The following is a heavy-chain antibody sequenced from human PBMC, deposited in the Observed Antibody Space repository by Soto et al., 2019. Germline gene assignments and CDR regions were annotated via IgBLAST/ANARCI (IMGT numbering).Heavy chain of an antibody. V-gene: IGHV1-18*01. J-gene: IGHJ4*02. CDR1: GYTFTSYG. Sequence: ASVKVSCKASGYTFTSYGISWVRQAPGQGLEWMGWISAYNGNTNYAQKLQGRVTMTTDTSTSTAYMELRSLRSDDTAVYYCARIRTYYYGSGSYYPDYWGQGTLVTVSS. D-gene: IGHD3-10*01. CDR2: ISAYNGNT. CDR3: ARIRTYYYGSGSYYPDY.